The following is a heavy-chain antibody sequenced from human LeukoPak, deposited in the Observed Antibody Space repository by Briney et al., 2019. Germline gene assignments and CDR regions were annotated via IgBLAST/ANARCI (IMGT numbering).Heavy chain of an antibody. CDR3: AKDATYGSSWYGQFDY. Sequence: PGGSLRLSCAASGFTFDDYAMHWVRQAPGKGLEWVSGISWNSGSIGYADSVKGRFTISRDNAKNSLYLQMNSLRAEDTALYYCAKDATYGSSWYGQFDYWGQGTLVTVSS. J-gene: IGHJ4*02. CDR2: ISWNSGSI. CDR1: GFTFDDYA. V-gene: IGHV3-9*01. D-gene: IGHD6-13*01.